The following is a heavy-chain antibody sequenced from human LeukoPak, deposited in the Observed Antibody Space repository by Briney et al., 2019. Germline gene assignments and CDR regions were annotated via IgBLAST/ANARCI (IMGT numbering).Heavy chain of an antibody. CDR3: ARRVYYGSGSPRRFDP. CDR2: INGSGIT. V-gene: IGHV4-34*01. J-gene: IGHJ5*02. D-gene: IGHD3-10*01. CDR1: DESFINYY. Sequence: SETLSLTCAVSDESFINYYWSWLRQAPGKGLEWIGEINGSGITNYKASLKSRVSISVDVSKKEIYLRLSSVTAAETAVYYCARRVYYGSGSPRRFDPWGHGTRVIVSS.